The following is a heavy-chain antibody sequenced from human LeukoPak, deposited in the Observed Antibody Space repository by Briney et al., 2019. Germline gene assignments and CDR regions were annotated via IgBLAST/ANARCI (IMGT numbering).Heavy chain of an antibody. CDR3: AGRDSGDYPYFDY. Sequence: GGSLRLSCAASGFTFSSYWMHWVRQAPGKGLVWVSRIKGDGNTNYADSVKGRFTISRDNAKNTVSLQMNSLRAEDTAVYFCAGRDSGDYPYFDYWGQGALVTVSS. CDR1: GFTFSSYW. CDR2: IKGDGNT. V-gene: IGHV3-74*01. D-gene: IGHD4-17*01. J-gene: IGHJ4*02.